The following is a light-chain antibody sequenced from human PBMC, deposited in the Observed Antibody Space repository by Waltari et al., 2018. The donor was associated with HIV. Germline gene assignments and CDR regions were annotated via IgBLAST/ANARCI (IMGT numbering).Light chain of an antibody. CDR2: DGF. V-gene: IGKV3-11*01. J-gene: IGKJ2*01. CDR1: QSVSRY. Sequence: DIVLTQSAVTLSLSPGQTATLSCRASQSVSRYVAWYQQKPGQPPRFLIYDGFNRATGVPARFSGSASGTDFTLTIRSLEPEDFAAYFCQQCSNWPPIFGQGTKLEIK. CDR3: QQCSNWPPI.